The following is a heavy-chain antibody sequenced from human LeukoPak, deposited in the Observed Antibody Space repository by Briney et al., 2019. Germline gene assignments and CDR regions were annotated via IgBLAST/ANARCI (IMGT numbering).Heavy chain of an antibody. CDR2: IYYSGST. V-gene: IGHV4-59*08. Sequence: SETLSLTCTVSGGSISSYYWSWIRQPPGKGLEWIGYIYYSGSTHYNPSLKSRVTISVDTSKNQFSLKLSSVTAADTAVYYCARGPNYVWGSYRYFDYWGQGTLSPSPQ. J-gene: IGHJ4*02. D-gene: IGHD3-16*02. CDR1: GGSISSYY. CDR3: ARGPNYVWGSYRYFDY.